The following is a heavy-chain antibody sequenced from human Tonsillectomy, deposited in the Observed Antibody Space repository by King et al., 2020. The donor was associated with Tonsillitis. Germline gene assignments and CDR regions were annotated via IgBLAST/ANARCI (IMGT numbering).Heavy chain of an antibody. CDR2: MSPNNGHT. CDR3: ARGGYYILSSYFFFAMDV. Sequence: VQLVESGAEVKKPGASVKVSCKASGYTFTTYDIYWVRQATGQGLEWMGWMSPNNGHTASTQKFQGRVTMTRNNSISTAYMELNSLRSEDTAVYYCARGGYYILSSYFFFAMDVWGQGTTVTVSS. CDR1: GYTFTTYD. D-gene: IGHD5-18*01. V-gene: IGHV1-8*01. J-gene: IGHJ6*02.